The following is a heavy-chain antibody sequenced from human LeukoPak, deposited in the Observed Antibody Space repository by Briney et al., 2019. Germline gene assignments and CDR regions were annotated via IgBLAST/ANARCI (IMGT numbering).Heavy chain of an antibody. CDR1: GDSVSSNSAT. J-gene: IGHJ4*02. V-gene: IGHV6-1*01. D-gene: IGHD3-22*01. Sequence: SQTLSLTCAISGDSVSSNSATWNWIRQSPPRGLEWLGRTYYRSKWFTDYAVSVQSRITINPDTSKNQFSLQLNSVTPEDTAVYYCARTVGYCDYWGQGTLVTVSS. CDR2: TYYRSKWFT. CDR3: ARTVGYCDY.